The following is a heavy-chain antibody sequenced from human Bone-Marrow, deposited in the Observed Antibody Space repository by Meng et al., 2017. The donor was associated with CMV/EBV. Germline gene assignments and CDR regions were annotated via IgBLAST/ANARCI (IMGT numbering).Heavy chain of an antibody. CDR1: GYTFTTYG. J-gene: IGHJ4*02. Sequence: ASVKVSCKASGYTFTTYGISWVRQAPGQGLEWMGWISGYNGNTNNAQKFQGRVTMTTDTSSTTAYMELRSLRSEDTAIYYCARGNWGDYWGQGTLVTVSS. D-gene: IGHD7-27*01. CDR2: ISGYNGNT. CDR3: ARGNWGDY. V-gene: IGHV1-18*01.